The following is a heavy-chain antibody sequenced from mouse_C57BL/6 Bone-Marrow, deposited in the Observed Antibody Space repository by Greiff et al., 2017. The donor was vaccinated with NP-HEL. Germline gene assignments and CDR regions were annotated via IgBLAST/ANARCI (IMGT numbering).Heavy chain of an antibody. D-gene: IGHD1-1*01. CDR3: ARSGSSPFAY. CDR1: GYAFTNYL. CDR2: INPGSGGT. V-gene: IGHV1-54*01. Sequence: VQLQQSGAELVRPGTSVKVSCKASGYAFTNYLIEWVKQRPGQGLEWIGVINPGSGGTNYTEKFKGKATLTADKSSSTAYMQLSSLTSEDSAVYFCARSGSSPFAYWGQGTLVTVSA. J-gene: IGHJ3*01.